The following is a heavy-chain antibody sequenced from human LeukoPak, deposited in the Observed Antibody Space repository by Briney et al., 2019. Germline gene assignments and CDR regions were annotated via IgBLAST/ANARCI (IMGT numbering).Heavy chain of an antibody. CDR3: ANIVVVVAATSDFDY. Sequence: GGSLRLSCAASGFTFSDYYMSWIRQAPGKGLEWVSYISSSGSTIYYADSVKGRFTISRDNAKNSLYLQMNSLRAEDTAVYYCANIVVVVAATSDFDYWGQGTLVTVSS. CDR2: ISSSGSTI. J-gene: IGHJ4*02. V-gene: IGHV3-11*01. CDR1: GFTFSDYY. D-gene: IGHD2-15*01.